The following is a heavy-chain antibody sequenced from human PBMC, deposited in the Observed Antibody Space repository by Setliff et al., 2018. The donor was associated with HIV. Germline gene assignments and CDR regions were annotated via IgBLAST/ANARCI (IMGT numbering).Heavy chain of an antibody. CDR2: IYYSGST. CDR1: GGSVSSGSYY. J-gene: IGHJ4*02. CDR3: ARYSPRGYTLTGPY. V-gene: IGHV4-61*01. D-gene: IGHD6-25*01. Sequence: PSETLSLTCTVSGGSVSSGSYYWSWIRQPPGKGLEWIGYIYYSGSTKHNPSLKSRATISLDTSKNQFSLKLTSVTAADTAVYYCARYSPRGYTLTGPYWGQGTLVTVSS.